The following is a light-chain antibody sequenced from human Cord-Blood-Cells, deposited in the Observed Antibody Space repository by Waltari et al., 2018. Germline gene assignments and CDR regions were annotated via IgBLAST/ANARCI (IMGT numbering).Light chain of an antibody. CDR3: QQRSNWPT. CDR2: DAS. V-gene: IGKV3-11*01. Sequence: EIVLTQSPATLSSSPGERATLSCSASQSVSIYLAWYQQKPGQAPRLLIYDASNRATGIPARFSGSGSGTDFTLTISSLEPEDFAVYYCQQRSNWPTFGQGTKVEIK. CDR1: QSVSIY. J-gene: IGKJ1*01.